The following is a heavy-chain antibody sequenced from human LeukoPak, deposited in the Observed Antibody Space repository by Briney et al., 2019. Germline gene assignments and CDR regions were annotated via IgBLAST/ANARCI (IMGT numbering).Heavy chain of an antibody. Sequence: KPSETLSLTCTVSGGSISSGSYYWSWIRQPPGKGLEWIGRIYTSGSTNYNPSLKSRVTISVDTSKNQFSLKLSSVTAADTTVYYCARDPDYSQTARYFDLWGRGTLVTVSS. D-gene: IGHD4-11*01. V-gene: IGHV4-61*02. CDR1: GGSISSGSYY. CDR2: IYTSGST. J-gene: IGHJ2*01. CDR3: ARDPDYSQTARYFDL.